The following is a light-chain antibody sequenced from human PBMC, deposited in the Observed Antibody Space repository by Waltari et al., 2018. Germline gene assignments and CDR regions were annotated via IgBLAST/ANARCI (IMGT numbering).Light chain of an antibody. V-gene: IGLV2-14*01. CDR2: EVS. Sequence: QSALTQPASFSGLPGQSNTISFTGPSSHLGGYNYVSWYQQHPGKAPKLMIYEVSNRPSGVSNRFSGSKSGNTASLTISGLQAEDEADYYCSSYTSSSTGVFGGGTKLTVL. CDR3: SSYTSSSTGV. J-gene: IGLJ3*02. CDR1: SSHLGGYNY.